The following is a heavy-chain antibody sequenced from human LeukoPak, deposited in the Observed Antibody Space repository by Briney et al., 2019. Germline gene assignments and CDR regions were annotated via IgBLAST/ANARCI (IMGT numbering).Heavy chain of an antibody. V-gene: IGHV3-23*01. Sequence: GGSLRLSCAASGFTFSSYAMSWVRQAPGKGLEWVSAISGSGGNTYYADSVKGRFTISRDDSKNTLYLQMNSLRAEDTAVYYCAKDGKGRGYSGYDSPYFDYWGQGTLVTVSS. D-gene: IGHD5-12*01. CDR2: ISGSGGNT. CDR1: GFTFSSYA. CDR3: AKDGKGRGYSGYDSPYFDY. J-gene: IGHJ4*02.